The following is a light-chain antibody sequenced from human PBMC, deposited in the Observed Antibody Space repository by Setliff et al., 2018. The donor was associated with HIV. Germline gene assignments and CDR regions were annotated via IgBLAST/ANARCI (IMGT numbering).Light chain of an antibody. CDR1: SSDVGGYNY. V-gene: IGLV2-11*01. CDR3: CSYAGSYAFV. CDR2: DVS. Sequence: QSVLPQPRSVSGSPGQSVTISCTGTSSDVGGYNYVSWYHQHPGKAPKLMIYDVSKRPSGVPDRFSGSKSGNTASLTISGLQAEDEADYYCCSYAGSYAFVFGTGTKVTVL. J-gene: IGLJ1*01.